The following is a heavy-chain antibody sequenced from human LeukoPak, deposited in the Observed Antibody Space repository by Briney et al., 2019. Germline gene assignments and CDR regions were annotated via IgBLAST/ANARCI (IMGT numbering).Heavy chain of an antibody. D-gene: IGHD6-19*01. Sequence: PGGSLRLSCTASGFTFSSYWMHWVRQAPGKGPVWVSRINGDGSSTNYADSVRGRFTISRDNGKNTLYLQMNSLRAEDTAVYYCARDLAKRSIRSSSAWTGSYWGQGTLVTVSS. CDR2: INGDGSST. CDR1: GFTFSSYW. V-gene: IGHV3-74*01. CDR3: ARDLAKRSIRSSSAWTGSY. J-gene: IGHJ4*02.